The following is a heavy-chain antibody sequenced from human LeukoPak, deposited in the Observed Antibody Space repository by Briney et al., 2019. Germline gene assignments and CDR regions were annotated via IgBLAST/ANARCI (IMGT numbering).Heavy chain of an antibody. CDR2: ISSSGTSI. Sequence: GGSLRLSCAASGFTFSSHEMNWVRQAPGQGLEWVSYISSSGTSIYYADTVKGRFTISRDNAKNSLYLQMNSLRAEDTAFYYCARGPYSSSWSAWFDPWGQGTLVTVSS. CDR1: GFTFSSHE. CDR3: ARGPYSSSWSAWFDP. D-gene: IGHD6-13*01. J-gene: IGHJ5*02. V-gene: IGHV3-48*03.